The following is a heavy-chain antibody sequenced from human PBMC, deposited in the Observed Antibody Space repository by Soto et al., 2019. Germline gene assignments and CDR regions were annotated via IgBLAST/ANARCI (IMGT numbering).Heavy chain of an antibody. D-gene: IGHD2-21*02. J-gene: IGHJ3*02. CDR1: GGTFSTYT. CDR2: IIPVLGIA. V-gene: IGHV1-69*02. CDR3: ARTHLEYCGGDCYVFWAFDI. Sequence: GASVKVSCKASGGTFSTYTITWLRQAPGQGPEWMGRIIPVLGIANYAQKFQGRITITADKSTSTAYMELSSLRSEDTAVYYCARTHLEYCGGDCYVFWAFDIWGQGTMVTVSS.